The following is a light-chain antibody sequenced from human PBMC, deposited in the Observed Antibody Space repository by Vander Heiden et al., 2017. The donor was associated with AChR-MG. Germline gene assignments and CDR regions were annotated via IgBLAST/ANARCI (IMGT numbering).Light chain of an antibody. CDR3: RQAKHWPYT. J-gene: IGKJ2*01. CDR1: QSLVYGDGNTY. Sequence: DAVLTQSPLSMPVTLGQPASISCRPSQSLVYGDGNTYLNWFHQRPGQSPRRLIYKVSNRDSGVPDRFSGSGSGTEFTLRISRVEAEDVGVYYCRQAKHWPYTFGQGTKLEIK. V-gene: IGKV2-30*01. CDR2: KVS.